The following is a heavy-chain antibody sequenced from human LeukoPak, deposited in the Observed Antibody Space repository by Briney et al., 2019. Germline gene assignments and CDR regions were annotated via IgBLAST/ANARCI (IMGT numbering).Heavy chain of an antibody. V-gene: IGHV3-33*01. D-gene: IGHD6-19*01. Sequence: GRSLRLSCAASGFTFSSHGMHWVRQAPGKGLEWVALIWYDGSNKEYADSVKGRFTISRDNPKNTLYLQMDSLRDEDTAVYYCASGGIAVAGYFDYWGQGTLVTVSS. J-gene: IGHJ4*02. CDR3: ASGGIAVAGYFDY. CDR1: GFTFSSHG. CDR2: IWYDGSNK.